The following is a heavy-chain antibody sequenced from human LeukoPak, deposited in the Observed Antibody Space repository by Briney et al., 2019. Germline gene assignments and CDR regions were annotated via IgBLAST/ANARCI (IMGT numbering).Heavy chain of an antibody. Sequence: ASVKVSCKASGYTFTGYYMHWVRQAPGQGLERMGWINPNSGGTNYAQKFQGRVTMTRDTSISTAYMELSRLRSDDTAVYYCARRSSSTDAFDIWGQGTMVTVSS. D-gene: IGHD6-6*01. CDR3: ARRSSSTDAFDI. V-gene: IGHV1-2*02. CDR1: GYTFTGYY. CDR2: INPNSGGT. J-gene: IGHJ3*02.